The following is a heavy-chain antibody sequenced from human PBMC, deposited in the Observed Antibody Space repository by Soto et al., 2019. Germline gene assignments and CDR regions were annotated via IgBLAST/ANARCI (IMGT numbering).Heavy chain of an antibody. CDR1: GFTFSDID. CDR3: AAPRDEYGSGVSWFTYGLDI. Sequence: XGSLRLSCFASGFTFSDIDMTWVRQVPGMGLEWVGSFSGTGGSPYYAKSVRGRFSISRHNSQNTLFLQMKRLTVDDTAIYYCAAPRDEYGSGVSWFTYGLDIWGQGTTVTVSS. D-gene: IGHD3-10*01. J-gene: IGHJ6*02. V-gene: IGHV3-23*01. CDR2: FSGTGGSP.